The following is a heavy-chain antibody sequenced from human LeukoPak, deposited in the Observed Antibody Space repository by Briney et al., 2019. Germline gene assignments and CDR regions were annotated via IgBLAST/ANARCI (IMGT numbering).Heavy chain of an antibody. J-gene: IGHJ4*02. CDR2: ISGSGGST. V-gene: IGHV3-23*01. CDR3: AKSAGIVVVTAIHY. D-gene: IGHD2-21*02. CDR1: GFTFSSYW. Sequence: GGSLRLSCAASGFTFSSYWMHWVRQAPGKGLEWVSAISGSGGSTYYADSVKGRFTISRDNSKNTLYLQMNSLRAEDTAVYYCAKSAGIVVVTAIHYWGQGTLVTVSS.